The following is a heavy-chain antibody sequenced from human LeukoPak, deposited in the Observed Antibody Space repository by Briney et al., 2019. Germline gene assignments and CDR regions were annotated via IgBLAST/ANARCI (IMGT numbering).Heavy chain of an antibody. J-gene: IGHJ4*02. CDR1: GGSISSGGYY. Sequence: SQTLSLTCTVSGGSISSGGYYWSWIRQPPGKGLEWIGYIYHSGSTYYNPSLKSRVTISVDRSKNQFSLKLSSVTAADTAVYYCARDSGGVTFDYWGQGTLVTVSS. D-gene: IGHD2-15*01. CDR3: ARDSGGVTFDY. CDR2: IYHSGST. V-gene: IGHV4-30-2*01.